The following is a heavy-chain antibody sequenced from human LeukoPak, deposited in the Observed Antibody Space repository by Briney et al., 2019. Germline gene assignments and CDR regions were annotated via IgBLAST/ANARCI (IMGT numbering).Heavy chain of an antibody. J-gene: IGHJ4*02. Sequence: SETLSLTCAVYGGSFSGYYWSWIRQPPGKGLEWIGEINHSGSTNYNPSLKSRVTISVDTSKNQFSLKLSSVTAADTAVYHCARVYSRTNWGQGTLVTVSS. D-gene: IGHD5-18*01. V-gene: IGHV4-34*01. CDR2: INHSGST. CDR3: ARVYSRTN. CDR1: GGSFSGYY.